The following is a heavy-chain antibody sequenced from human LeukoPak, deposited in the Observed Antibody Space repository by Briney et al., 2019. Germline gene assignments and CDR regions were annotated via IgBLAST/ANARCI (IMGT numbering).Heavy chain of an antibody. Sequence: GGSLRLSCAASGFIFSNYAMHWVRQAAGEGLEWVAYIRYDGSRKYYADSVNGRFTISRDNSKNTLYLQVHNLRGEDTAVYYCATETPDTSGSKLDYWGQGTLVTVSS. CDR2: IRYDGSRK. J-gene: IGHJ4*02. CDR3: ATETPDTSGSKLDY. D-gene: IGHD3-22*01. CDR1: GFIFSNYA. V-gene: IGHV3-30*02.